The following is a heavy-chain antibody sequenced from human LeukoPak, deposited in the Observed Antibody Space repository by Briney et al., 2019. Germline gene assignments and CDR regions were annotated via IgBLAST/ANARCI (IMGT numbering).Heavy chain of an antibody. CDR2: ISASGDTT. V-gene: IGHV3-23*01. J-gene: IGHJ3*02. D-gene: IGHD6-19*01. CDR3: ARVAVGGTRAFDI. CDR1: GFPFSAYA. Sequence: GGSLRLSCAASGFPFSAYAMSWVRQAPGKGLEWVSAISASGDTTYYADSVKGRFTISRDNAKNTLYLQMNSLRGEDTAVYYCARVAVGGTRAFDIWGQGTMVTVSS.